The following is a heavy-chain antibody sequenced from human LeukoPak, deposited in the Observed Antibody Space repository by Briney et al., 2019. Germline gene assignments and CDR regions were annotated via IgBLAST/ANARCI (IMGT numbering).Heavy chain of an antibody. CDR3: ARDPHCSGGSCYSDY. V-gene: IGHV3-21*01. J-gene: IGHJ4*02. Sequence: PGGSLRLSCAASGFTFSRYSMNWGRQAPGTGLEWVSSISSSSSYIYYADSVKGRFTISRDNAKNSLYLQMNSLRAEDTAVYYCARDPHCSGGSCYSDYWGQGTLITVSS. CDR1: GFTFSRYS. D-gene: IGHD2-15*01. CDR2: ISSSSSYI.